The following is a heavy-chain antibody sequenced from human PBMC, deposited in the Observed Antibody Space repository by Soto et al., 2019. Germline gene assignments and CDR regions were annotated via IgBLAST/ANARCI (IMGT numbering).Heavy chain of an antibody. CDR3: ARPRSGTAVAGYHY. CDR1: GGSISSSGYY. V-gene: IGHV4-39*01. D-gene: IGHD6-13*01. J-gene: IGHJ4*02. Sequence: QLQLQESGPGLVKPSETLSLTCTVSGGSISSSGYYWAWIRQPPGKGLEWIGSIHSSGSTYYNPSLKSRLTISVDTSKNQFSLRVSSVTAADTAVYYCARPRSGTAVAGYHYWGQGTLVTVSS. CDR2: IHSSGST.